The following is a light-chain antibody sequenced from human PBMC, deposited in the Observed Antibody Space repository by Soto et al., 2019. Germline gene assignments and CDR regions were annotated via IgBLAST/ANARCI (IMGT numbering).Light chain of an antibody. CDR3: QQYYTTPVT. CDR1: QSALYSSNNKNY. Sequence: DIVMTQSPDSLAVSLGERATINCKSSQSALYSSNNKNYLAWYQQKPGQPLKLLIYWASTRESGVPDRFSGSGSGTDFTLTISSLQAEDVAVYYCQQYYTTPVTFGQGTKVDI. CDR2: WAS. V-gene: IGKV4-1*01. J-gene: IGKJ1*01.